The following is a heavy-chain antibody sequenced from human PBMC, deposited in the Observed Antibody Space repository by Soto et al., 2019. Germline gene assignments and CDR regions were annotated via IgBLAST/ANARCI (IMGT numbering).Heavy chain of an antibody. V-gene: IGHV4-31*03. CDR3: AREGGGYIAFSNGYGMDV. Sequence: QVQLQESGPGLVKPSQTLSLTCTVSGGSISSGGYYWSWLRQHPGKGLEWIGDIYYSGSTYYNPSLKRRVTISGDTSKNQFSLKVSSVTAADTAVYYCAREGGGYIAFSNGYGMDVWGQGTTVTVSS. D-gene: IGHD3-3*02. CDR2: IYYSGST. J-gene: IGHJ6*02. CDR1: GGSISSGGYY.